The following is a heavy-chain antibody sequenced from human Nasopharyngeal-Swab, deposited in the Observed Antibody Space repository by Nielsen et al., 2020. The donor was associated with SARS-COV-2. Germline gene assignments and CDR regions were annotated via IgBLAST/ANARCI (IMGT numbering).Heavy chain of an antibody. J-gene: IGHJ4*02. D-gene: IGHD3-10*01. Sequence: WIRQHPGKGLEWVSSISSSSYIYYADSVKGRFTISRDNAKNSLYLQMNSLRAEDTAVYYCARDEGKGRYYGSGSPTLDYWGQGTLVTVSS. V-gene: IGHV3-69-1*01. CDR3: ARDEGKGRYYGSGSPTLDY. CDR2: ISSSSYI.